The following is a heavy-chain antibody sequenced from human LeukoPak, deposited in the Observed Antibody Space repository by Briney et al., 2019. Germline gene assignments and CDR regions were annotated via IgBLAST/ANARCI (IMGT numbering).Heavy chain of an antibody. Sequence: GGSLRLSCAASGFTFSNYWMHWVRQTPGEGLVCVSLIKGDGSSATYADSVKGRFTISRDNAKNTVYLQMNSLRAEDTAVYYCARGNYHAMDVWGQGTTVTVSS. CDR1: GFTFSNYW. CDR3: ARGNYHAMDV. CDR2: IKGDGSSA. V-gene: IGHV3-74*01. J-gene: IGHJ6*02.